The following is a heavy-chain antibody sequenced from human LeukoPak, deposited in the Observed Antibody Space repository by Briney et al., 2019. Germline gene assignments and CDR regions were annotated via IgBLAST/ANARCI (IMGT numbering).Heavy chain of an antibody. D-gene: IGHD6-13*01. CDR1: GFTFDDYG. J-gene: IGHJ5*02. V-gene: IGHV3-20*04. CDR3: ARAGYSSSWSTFDP. CDR2: INWNGGST. Sequence: PGGSLRLSCAASGFTFDDYGMSWVRQAPGKGLEWVSGINWNGGSTGYADSVKGRFTISRDNAKNSLYLQMNSLRAEDTALYYCARAGYSSSWSTFDPWGQGTLVTASS.